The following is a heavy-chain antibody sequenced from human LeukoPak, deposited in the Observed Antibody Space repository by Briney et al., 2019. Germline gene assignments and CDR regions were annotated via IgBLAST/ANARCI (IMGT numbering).Heavy chain of an antibody. CDR3: TRRQQWLAFDY. D-gene: IGHD6-19*01. CDR1: GFTFSGSA. Sequence: GGSLRLSCAASGFTFSGSAMHWVRQASGKGLEWVGRIRSKANSYATAYAASVKGRFTISRDDSKNTAYLQMNSLKTEDTAVYYCTRRQQWLAFDYWGQGTLVTVSS. J-gene: IGHJ4*02. CDR2: IRSKANSYAT. V-gene: IGHV3-73*01.